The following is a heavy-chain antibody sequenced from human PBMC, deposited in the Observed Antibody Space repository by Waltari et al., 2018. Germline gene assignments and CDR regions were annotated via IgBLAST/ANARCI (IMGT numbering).Heavy chain of an antibody. V-gene: IGHV1-2*04. CDR3: ARAIAAEIYYYYGMDV. CDR1: GYTFPGYS. Sequence: QVQLVQSGAEVKKPGASVKVSCKSSGYTFPGYSMHWVRQAPGQGLEWMGWINPNSGGTNYAQKFQGWVTMTRDTSISTAYMELSRLRSDDTAVYYCARAIAAEIYYYYGMDVWGQGTTVTVSS. D-gene: IGHD6-13*01. CDR2: INPNSGGT. J-gene: IGHJ6*02.